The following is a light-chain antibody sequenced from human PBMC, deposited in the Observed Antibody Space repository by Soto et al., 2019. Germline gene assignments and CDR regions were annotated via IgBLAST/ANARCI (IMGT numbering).Light chain of an antibody. CDR2: EVT. CDR3: CSYAGINNLGV. V-gene: IGLV2-8*01. CDR1: SSDVGAYDY. Sequence: QSSLTHPPSSSGSPGQSITLSCTGSSSDVGAYDYVSWYQQHPGKAPKLMIYEVTNRPSGVPDRFSGSKSGNTASLTVSGLQAEDEADYYCCSYAGINNLGVFGGGTRVTVL. J-gene: IGLJ3*02.